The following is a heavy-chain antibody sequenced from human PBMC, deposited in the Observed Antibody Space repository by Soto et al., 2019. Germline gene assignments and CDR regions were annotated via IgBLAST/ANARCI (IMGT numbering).Heavy chain of an antibody. J-gene: IGHJ4*02. Sequence: GGSLRLSCAASGFTFSSYAMSWVRQAPGKGLEWVSAISGSGGSTYYADSVKGRFTISRDNSKNTLYLQMNSLRAEDTAVYYCAKAQSLATGPTDFDYWGQGTLVTVSS. V-gene: IGHV3-23*01. CDR2: ISGSGGST. CDR3: AKAQSLATGPTDFDY. D-gene: IGHD4-17*01. CDR1: GFTFSSYA.